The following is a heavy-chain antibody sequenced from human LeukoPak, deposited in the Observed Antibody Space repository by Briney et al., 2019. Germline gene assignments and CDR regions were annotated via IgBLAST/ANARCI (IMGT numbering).Heavy chain of an antibody. CDR2: INPSGGST. J-gene: IGHJ1*01. CDR3: ARASRRSGTGGPKQSEYFQH. D-gene: IGHD1-26*01. CDR1: GYTFTSYY. Sequence: GASVKVSCKASGYTFTSYYMHWVRQAPGQGLEWMGIINPSGGSTSYAQKFQGRVTMTSDTSTSTVYMELSSLRSEDTAVYYCARASRRSGTGGPKQSEYFQHWGQGTLVTVSS. V-gene: IGHV1-46*01.